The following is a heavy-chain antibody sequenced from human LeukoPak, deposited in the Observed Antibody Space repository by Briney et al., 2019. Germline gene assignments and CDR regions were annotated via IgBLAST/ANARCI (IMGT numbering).Heavy chain of an antibody. Sequence: SETLSLTCAVYGESFTAYSWSWIRQPPGKGLEWIGSIYYSGSTYYNPSLKSRVTISVDTSKNQFSLKLSSVTAADTAVYYCARHTRDYYGSGSYHFDYWGQGTLVTVSS. D-gene: IGHD3-10*01. J-gene: IGHJ4*02. CDR3: ARHTRDYYGSGSYHFDY. CDR2: IYYSGST. V-gene: IGHV4-34*01. CDR1: GESFTAYS.